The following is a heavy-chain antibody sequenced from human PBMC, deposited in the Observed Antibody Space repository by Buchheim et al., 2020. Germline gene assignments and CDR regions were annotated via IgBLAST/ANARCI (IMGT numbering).Heavy chain of an antibody. CDR3: VTALLGGTNY. D-gene: IGHD1-26*01. J-gene: IGHJ4*02. Sequence: EGQLVESGGGLVQPGGSLRLSCAASGFSFSTCNMYWVRQAPGKGLEGVSYITANSNTIYHADSVKGRFTTSRDNARSSMFLQMNSLRAEDAAVYYCVTALLGGTNYWGQGAL. V-gene: IGHV3-48*01. CDR1: GFSFSTCN. CDR2: ITANSNTI.